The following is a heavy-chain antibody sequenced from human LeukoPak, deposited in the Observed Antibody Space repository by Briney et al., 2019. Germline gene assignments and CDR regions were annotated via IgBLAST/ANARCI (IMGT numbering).Heavy chain of an antibody. J-gene: IGHJ4*02. CDR1: GFIFSSYG. CDR3: AKDERTLAAAADY. Sequence: GRSLRLSCAASGFIFSSYGMHWVRQAPGKGLEWVAVIAYDGSDKYYVDSVKGRFTISRDNSKNTLYLQMNSLRAEDTAVYYCAKDERTLAAAADYWGQGTPVTVSS. CDR2: IAYDGSDK. D-gene: IGHD6-13*01. V-gene: IGHV3-30*18.